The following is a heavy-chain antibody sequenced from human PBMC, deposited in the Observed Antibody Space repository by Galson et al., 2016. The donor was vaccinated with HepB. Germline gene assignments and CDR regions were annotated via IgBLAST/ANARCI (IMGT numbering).Heavy chain of an antibody. CDR1: GYTFTNYA. CDR2: INAGNGNT. CDR3: ARGIAARLLISCWDY. J-gene: IGHJ4*02. D-gene: IGHD6-6*01. Sequence: SVKVSCKASGYTFTNYAINWVRQAPGQGLEWMGWINAGNGNTRYSQKFQGRVTITRDTSASTAYMELSSLRSEDTAVYYCARGIAARLLISCWDYWGQGTLVTVSS. V-gene: IGHV1-3*01.